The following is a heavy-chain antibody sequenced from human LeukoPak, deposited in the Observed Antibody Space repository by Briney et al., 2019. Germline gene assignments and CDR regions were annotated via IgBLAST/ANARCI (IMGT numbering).Heavy chain of an antibody. CDR3: ASIPNLEWSLADAFDI. CDR2: INPSGGST. CDR1: GYTFTSYY. D-gene: IGHD3-3*01. J-gene: IGHJ3*02. V-gene: IGHV1-46*01. Sequence: ASVKVSCKASGYTFTSYYMHWVRQAPGQGLEWMGIINPSGGSTSYAQKFQGRVTMTRDMSTSTVYMELSSLRSEDTAVYYCASIPNLEWSLADAFDIWGQGTMVTVSS.